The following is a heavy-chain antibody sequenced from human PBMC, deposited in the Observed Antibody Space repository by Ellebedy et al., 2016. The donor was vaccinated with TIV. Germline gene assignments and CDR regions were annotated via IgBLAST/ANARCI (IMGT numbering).Heavy chain of an antibody. J-gene: IGHJ2*01. CDR3: ARLKQSRDRSHWFFDL. D-gene: IGHD1-14*01. CDR1: GGSFSSYY. V-gene: IGHV4-4*07. CDR2: FYVGGTT. Sequence: GSLRLSXTVSGGSFSSYYWSWIRQPAGKGLEWIGRFYVGGTTNYNPSLQSRVSLSVGPSTNEFSLKVTSLTAADTAVYYCARLKQSRDRSHWFFDLWGRGTLVTVSS.